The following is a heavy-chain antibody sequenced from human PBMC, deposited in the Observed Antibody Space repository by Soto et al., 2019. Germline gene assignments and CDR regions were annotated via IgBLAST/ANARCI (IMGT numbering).Heavy chain of an antibody. CDR3: ARVRGKKLRYFDWLPHYFDY. CDR1: GGSISSGGYY. D-gene: IGHD3-9*01. J-gene: IGHJ4*02. CDR2: IYYSGST. Sequence: SETLSLTCTVSGGSISSGGYYWSWIRQHPGKGLEWIGYIYYSGSTYYNPSLKSRVTISVDTSKNQFSLKLSSVTAADTAVYYCARVRGKKLRYFDWLPHYFDYWGQGTLVTVS. V-gene: IGHV4-31*03.